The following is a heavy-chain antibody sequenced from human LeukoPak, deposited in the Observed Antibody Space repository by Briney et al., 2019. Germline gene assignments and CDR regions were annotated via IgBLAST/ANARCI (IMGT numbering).Heavy chain of an antibody. CDR1: GGSINTAGYY. Sequence: SQTLSLTCTVSGGSINTAGYYWSWIRQPAGKGLEWIGRFYTGGNTNYNPSLKSRVTISVDASEKQISLRLRSVTAADTAIYYCANTTRVAPGGRAEYFQHWGQGILVIVSS. CDR2: FYTGGNT. V-gene: IGHV4-61*02. J-gene: IGHJ1*01. D-gene: IGHD1-1*01. CDR3: ANTTRVAPGGRAEYFQH.